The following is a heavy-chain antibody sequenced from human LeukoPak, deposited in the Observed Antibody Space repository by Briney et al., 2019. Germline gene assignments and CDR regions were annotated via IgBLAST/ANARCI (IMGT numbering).Heavy chain of an antibody. V-gene: IGHV3-33*03. CDR3: VKESGPYGAFDI. CDR2: IWAGGNNK. Sequence: GGSLRLSCAASGFTFSRYGMHWVRQAPGKGLEWVVVIWAGGNNKYYADSVKGRFTISRDNSRNTLSLEMNSLRVEDTAVYYCVKESGPYGAFDIWGQGTMVTVSS. D-gene: IGHD4-17*01. CDR1: GFTFSRYG. J-gene: IGHJ3*02.